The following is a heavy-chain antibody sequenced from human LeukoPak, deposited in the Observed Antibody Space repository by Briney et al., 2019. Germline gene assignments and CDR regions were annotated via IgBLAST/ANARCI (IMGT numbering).Heavy chain of an antibody. V-gene: IGHV3-7*01. CDR3: ARENWTNDF. Sequence: GGSLRLSCAASGFTFTTYYMSWVRQAPGKGLEWVANINQDGGTKYYVDSVKGRFTISRDNAINSVFLQMNSLRAEDTAVYYCARENWTNDFWGLGTLVTVSS. J-gene: IGHJ4*02. CDR1: GFTFTTYY. D-gene: IGHD1/OR15-1a*01. CDR2: INQDGGTK.